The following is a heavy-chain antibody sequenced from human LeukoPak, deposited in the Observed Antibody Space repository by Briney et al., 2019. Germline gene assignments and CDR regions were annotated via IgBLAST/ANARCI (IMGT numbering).Heavy chain of an antibody. D-gene: IGHD6-13*01. Sequence: PGRSLRLSCAASGFIFSSYGMHWVRQAPGKGLEWVAVISYDGSNKYYADSVKGRFTISRDNSKNTLYLQMNSLRAEDTAVYYCAANGAAAPGMDVWGQGTTVTVSS. J-gene: IGHJ6*02. CDR2: ISYDGSNK. CDR1: GFIFSSYG. V-gene: IGHV3-30*03. CDR3: AANGAAAPGMDV.